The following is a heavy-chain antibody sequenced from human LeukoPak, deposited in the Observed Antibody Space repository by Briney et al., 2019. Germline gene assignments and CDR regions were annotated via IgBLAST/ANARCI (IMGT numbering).Heavy chain of an antibody. CDR3: ARPPLL. Sequence: PSETLSLTCTVSGGSISSTIYYWAWLRQPPGKGLEWIGSFSYSGNTFYNSSLTSRVSISEDTSKNQFSLKLTSVAAADTAVYYCARPPLLWGQGSLVTVSS. J-gene: IGHJ4*02. CDR1: GGSISSTIYY. D-gene: IGHD2-21*01. CDR2: FSYSGNT. V-gene: IGHV4-39*01.